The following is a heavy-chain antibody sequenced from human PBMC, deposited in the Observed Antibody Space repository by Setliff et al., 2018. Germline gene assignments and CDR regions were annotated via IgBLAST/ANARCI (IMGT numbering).Heavy chain of an antibody. J-gene: IGHJ6*03. D-gene: IGHD3-10*01. CDR3: ARGITYYYHMDL. V-gene: IGHV4-39*07. Sequence: SETLSLTCTVSGGSISRSSYYWGWIRQPPGKGLEWIGSIYHTGTTYYNPSLKSRVTISVDTSKNQFSLRLSSVTAADTAVYFCARGITYYYHMDLWGTGTTVTVS. CDR1: GGSISRSSYY. CDR2: IYHTGTT.